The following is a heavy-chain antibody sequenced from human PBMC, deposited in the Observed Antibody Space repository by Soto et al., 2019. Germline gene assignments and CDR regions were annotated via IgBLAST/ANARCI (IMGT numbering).Heavy chain of an antibody. D-gene: IGHD3-3*01. Sequence: ASVKVSCKASGYTFTSYGISWVRKAPGQGLEWMGWVSAYNGNTNYAQKFQGRVTMTTDTSTSTAYMELRSLRSDDTAVYYCARTLNEWLLGLDWGQGTLVTVSS. V-gene: IGHV1-18*01. CDR3: ARTLNEWLLGLD. CDR1: GYTFTSYG. CDR2: VSAYNGNT. J-gene: IGHJ4*02.